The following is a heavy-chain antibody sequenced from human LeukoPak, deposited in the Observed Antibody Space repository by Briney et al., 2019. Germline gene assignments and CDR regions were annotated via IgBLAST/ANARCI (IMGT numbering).Heavy chain of an antibody. CDR3: ARDIWDIVVVPAATNWFDP. V-gene: IGHV1-2*06. Sequence: ASVKVSCKVVAYDFTGYYIHWVRQAPGQGPEWMGRLNPNTGHAVYAFKFQGRVTITGDTSSNTAYMEVSRLRSDDTAMYYCARDIWDIVVVPAATNWFDPWGQGTLVTVSS. D-gene: IGHD2-2*01. CDR1: AYDFTGYY. J-gene: IGHJ5*02. CDR2: LNPNTGHA.